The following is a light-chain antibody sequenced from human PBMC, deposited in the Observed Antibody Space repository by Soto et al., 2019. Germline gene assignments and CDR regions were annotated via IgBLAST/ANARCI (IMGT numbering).Light chain of an antibody. CDR1: QSISSY. CDR2: KAS. V-gene: IGKV1-33*01. Sequence: IQLTQSPSSLSASVGDRVTITCRASQSISSYLNWYQQKPGKAPKLLIYKASTLKSGVPSRFSGGGSGTHFTFTISNLQPEDIATYYCQQYDNLPPTWTFGQGTKVDIK. J-gene: IGKJ1*01. CDR3: QQYDNLPPTWT.